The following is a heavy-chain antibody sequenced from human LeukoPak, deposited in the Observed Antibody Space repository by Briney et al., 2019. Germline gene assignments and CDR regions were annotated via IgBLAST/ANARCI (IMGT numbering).Heavy chain of an antibody. Sequence: PGGSLRLSCAASGFTFSNHGMHLVRQAPGKGLEWVAVISYDGSNKYYADAVKGRFTISRDNSKNTLDLQMNSLRVEDTAVYYCAKDLRAVGMVRGVGYYYYGMDVWGKGTTVTVSP. D-gene: IGHD3-10*01. CDR3: AKDLRAVGMVRGVGYYYYGMDV. CDR1: GFTFSNHG. CDR2: ISYDGSNK. V-gene: IGHV3-30*18. J-gene: IGHJ6*04.